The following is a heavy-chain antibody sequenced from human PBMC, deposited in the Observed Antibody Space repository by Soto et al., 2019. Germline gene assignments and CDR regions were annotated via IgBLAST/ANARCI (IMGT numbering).Heavy chain of an antibody. CDR3: AVASYGDYPWIYGNFDY. V-gene: IGHV3-23*01. CDR2: ISGSGGST. J-gene: IGHJ4*02. D-gene: IGHD4-17*01. CDR1: GFTFSSYA. Sequence: PGGSLRLSCAASGFTFSSYAMSWVRQAPGKGLEWVSAISGSGGSTYYADSVKGRFTISRDNSKSTLYLQMNSLRAEYTAVYYCAVASYGDYPWIYGNFDYWGQGTLVTAPQ.